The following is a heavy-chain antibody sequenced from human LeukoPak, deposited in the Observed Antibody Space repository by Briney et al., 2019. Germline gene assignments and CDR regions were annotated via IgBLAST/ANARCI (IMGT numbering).Heavy chain of an antibody. Sequence: ASVKVSCKASGYTFTGYYMHWVRQAPGQGLEWMGWINPNSGGTNYAQKFQGWVTMTRDTSISTAYMELSRLRSDDTAVYYCARGGSLYGSGYYFDYWGQGTLVTVSS. J-gene: IGHJ4*02. CDR3: ARGGSLYGSGYYFDY. CDR1: GYTFTGYY. V-gene: IGHV1-2*04. CDR2: INPNSGGT. D-gene: IGHD3-10*01.